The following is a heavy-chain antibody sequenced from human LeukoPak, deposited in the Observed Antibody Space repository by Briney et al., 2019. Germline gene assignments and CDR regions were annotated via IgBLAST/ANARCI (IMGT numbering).Heavy chain of an antibody. CDR1: GFTFSNAW. CDR2: IKSRTDGGIT. J-gene: IGHJ6*03. V-gene: IGHV3-15*01. CDR3: AKPPYCSGGSCYSVVRRYYYYYMDV. D-gene: IGHD2-15*01. Sequence: GGSLRLSCAASGFTFSNAWMSWVRQAPGKGLEWVGRIKSRTDGGITDYAAPVKGRFTISRDDSKNTLYLQMNSLKTEDTAVYYCAKPPYCSGGSCYSVVRRYYYYYMDVWGKGTTVTVSS.